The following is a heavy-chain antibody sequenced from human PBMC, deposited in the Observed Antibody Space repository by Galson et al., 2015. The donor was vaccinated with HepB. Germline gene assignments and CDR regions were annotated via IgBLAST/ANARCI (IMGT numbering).Heavy chain of an antibody. D-gene: IGHD1-14*01. CDR2: ISYDGSNK. Sequence: SLRLSCAASGFTFSSYAMHWVRQAPGKGLEWVAVISYDGSNKYYADSVKGRFTISRDNSKNTLYLQMNSLRAEDTAVYYCARDLRFWDRAYGMDVWGQGTTVTVSS. CDR3: ARDLRFWDRAYGMDV. J-gene: IGHJ6*02. CDR1: GFTFSSYA. V-gene: IGHV3-30*04.